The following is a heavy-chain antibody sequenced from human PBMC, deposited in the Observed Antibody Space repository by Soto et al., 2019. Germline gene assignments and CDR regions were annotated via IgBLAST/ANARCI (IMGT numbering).Heavy chain of an antibody. J-gene: IGHJ5*02. V-gene: IGHV1-2*02. Sequence: ASVKVSCKASRYTFTGYFIHWVRQAPGQGLEWMGWMNPDNGRTFYAPEFQGRVTLTRDTSISTAYLELNSLKSDDPAVYFCAREGYRGRWLDPWGQGTMVTVSS. D-gene: IGHD1-26*01. CDR3: AREGYRGRWLDP. CDR1: RYTFTGYF. CDR2: MNPDNGRT.